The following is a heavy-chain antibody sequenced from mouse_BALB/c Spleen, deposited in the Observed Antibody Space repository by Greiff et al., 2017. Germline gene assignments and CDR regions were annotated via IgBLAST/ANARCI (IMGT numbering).Heavy chain of an antibody. V-gene: IGHV5-6-3*01. CDR3: AREGDYYGYYFDY. CDR1: GFTFSSYG. Sequence: EVKLMESGGGLVQPGGSLKLSCAASGFTFSSYGMSWVRQTPDKRLELVATINSNGGRTYYPDSVKGRFTISRDNAKNTLYLQMSSLKSEDTAMYYCAREGDYYGYYFDYWGQGTTLTVSS. CDR2: INSNGGRT. J-gene: IGHJ2*01. D-gene: IGHD1-2*01.